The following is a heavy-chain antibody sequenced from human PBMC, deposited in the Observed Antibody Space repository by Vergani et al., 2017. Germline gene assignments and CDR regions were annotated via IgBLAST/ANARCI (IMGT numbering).Heavy chain of an antibody. D-gene: IGHD2-2*01. CDR1: GFSFGSYG. Sequence: VQLVESGGGVVQPGGSLRLSCAASGFSFGSYGMHWVRVRQAPGKGLEWVSAISGHGDRTYYADSVKGRFTISRDNSKNTLYLQMNSLRADDTAVYYCAKGVYCSSTSCYEGRGYYYGMGVWGQGTTVTFSS. CDR2: ISGHGDRT. CDR3: AKGVYCSSTSCYEGRGYYYGMGV. V-gene: IGHV3-23*04. J-gene: IGHJ6*02.